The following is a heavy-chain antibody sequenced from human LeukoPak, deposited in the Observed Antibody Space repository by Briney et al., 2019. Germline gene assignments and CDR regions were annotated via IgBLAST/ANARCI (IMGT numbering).Heavy chain of an antibody. J-gene: IGHJ3*02. V-gene: IGHV3-74*01. D-gene: IGHD2-15*01. Sequence: PGGSLRLSCAVSGFTFTRHWMHWVRQVPGQGLVWVSRITSDGSSTRYADSVKGRFTISRDNAKNTLYLQMNSLRAEDTAVYYCARERYSSGPDGFDIWGQGTMVTVSS. CDR1: GFTFTRHW. CDR2: ITSDGSST. CDR3: ARERYSSGPDGFDI.